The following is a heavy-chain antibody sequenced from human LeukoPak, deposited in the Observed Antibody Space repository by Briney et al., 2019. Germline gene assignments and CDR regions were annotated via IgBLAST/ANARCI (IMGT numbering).Heavy chain of an antibody. CDR2: IYYSGST. Sequence: SETLSLTCTVSGGSISSYYWSWIRQPPGKGLERIGYIYYSGSTNYNPSLKSRVTISVDTSKNQFSLKLSSVTAADTAVYYCARHSYYDFWSGYIYFDYWGQGTLVTVSS. V-gene: IGHV4-59*08. J-gene: IGHJ4*02. CDR1: GGSISSYY. D-gene: IGHD3-3*01. CDR3: ARHSYYDFWSGYIYFDY.